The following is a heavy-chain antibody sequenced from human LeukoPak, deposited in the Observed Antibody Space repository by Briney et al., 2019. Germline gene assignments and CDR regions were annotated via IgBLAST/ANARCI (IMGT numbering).Heavy chain of an antibody. CDR2: IYYSGST. V-gene: IGHV4-59*01. J-gene: IGHJ5*02. D-gene: IGHD6-13*01. CDR3: ARQISSSWLFDP. CDR1: GGSISSYY. Sequence: PSETLSLTCTVSGGSISSYYWSWIRQPPGRGLEWIGYIYYSGSTNYNPSLKSRVTISVDTSKNQFSLKLSSVTAADTAVYYCARQISSSWLFDPWGQGTLVTVSS.